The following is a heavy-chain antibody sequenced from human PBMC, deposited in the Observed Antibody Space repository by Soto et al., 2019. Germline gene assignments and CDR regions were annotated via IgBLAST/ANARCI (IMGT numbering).Heavy chain of an antibody. CDR1: GFTFNTYG. CDR3: ARSDCTGAYCYSWPFNYGVDV. J-gene: IGHJ6*02. Sequence: VQLVESGGGVVQPGGSLRLSCTTSGFTFNTYGMHWVRQAPGKGLEWVAIIWYDGSNKYYADSVKGRFTISRDNSKNTLYLQMNSPRAEDTALYYCARSDCTGAYCYSWPFNYGVDVWGQGTTVTVSS. CDR2: IWYDGSNK. D-gene: IGHD2-21*02. V-gene: IGHV3-33*08.